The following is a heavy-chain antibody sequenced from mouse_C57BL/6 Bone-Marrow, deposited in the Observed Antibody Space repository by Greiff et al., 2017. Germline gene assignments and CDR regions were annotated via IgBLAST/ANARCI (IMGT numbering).Heavy chain of an antibody. J-gene: IGHJ3*01. CDR2: INPNNGGT. D-gene: IGHD2-3*01. V-gene: IGHV1-18*01. CDR1: GYTFTDYN. Sequence: EVQLQQSGPELVKPGASVKIPCKASGYTFTDYNMDWVKQSHGKSLEWIGDINPNNGGTIYNQKFKGKATLTVDKSSSTAYMGLRRLTYEDTAVYYCARYDGYYVPFAYWGQGTLVTVSA. CDR3: ARYDGYYVPFAY.